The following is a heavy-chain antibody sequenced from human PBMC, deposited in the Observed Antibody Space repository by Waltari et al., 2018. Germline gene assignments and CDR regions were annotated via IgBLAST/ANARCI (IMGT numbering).Heavy chain of an antibody. J-gene: IGHJ4*02. D-gene: IGHD3-10*01. CDR3: ARDLNVISLVQDLDY. CDR1: GFIFSTYR. V-gene: IGHV3-21*06. Sequence: EVQLVESGGGLVKPGGSLRLSCAASGFIFSTYRMNWVRQAPGKGLEWVSSISDSSSYINYADSVKGRFTIASDNAKNSLYLQMNSLRAEDTAVYYCARDLNVISLVQDLDYWGQGTLVTVSS. CDR2: ISDSSSYI.